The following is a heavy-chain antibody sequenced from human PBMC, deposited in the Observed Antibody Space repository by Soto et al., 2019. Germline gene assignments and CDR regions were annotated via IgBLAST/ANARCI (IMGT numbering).Heavy chain of an antibody. V-gene: IGHV4-31*03. D-gene: IGHD4-17*01. CDR2: IYYSGST. Sequence: ASETLSLTCTVSGGSISSGGYYWSWIRQHPGKGPEWIGYIYYSGSTYYNPSLKSRVTISVDTSKNQFSLKLSSVTAADTAVYYCARDPSTTVTPPYYYGMDVWGQGTTVTVSS. J-gene: IGHJ6*02. CDR1: GGSISSGGYY. CDR3: ARDPSTTVTPPYYYGMDV.